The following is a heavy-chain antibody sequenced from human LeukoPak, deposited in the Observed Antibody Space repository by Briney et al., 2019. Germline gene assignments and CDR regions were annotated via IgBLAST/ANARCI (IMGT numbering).Heavy chain of an antibody. J-gene: IGHJ4*02. CDR3: ARARPVADDY. D-gene: IGHD4-23*01. CDR2: ISTDGGTT. V-gene: IGHV3-23*01. CDR1: GFTFSSHA. Sequence: GGSLRLSCAASGFTFSSHAMTWVRQAPGKGLEWVSVISTDGGTTFYADSVKGRFTISRDNSKSTLYLQMNSLTDEDTAVYYCARARPVADDYWGQGTLVTVSS.